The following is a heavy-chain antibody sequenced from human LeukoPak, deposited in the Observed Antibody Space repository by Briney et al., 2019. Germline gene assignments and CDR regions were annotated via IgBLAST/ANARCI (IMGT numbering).Heavy chain of an antibody. CDR3: ARDLLGRGSRLENFDY. V-gene: IGHV1-18*01. J-gene: IGHJ4*02. CDR1: GYTFTSYG. CDR2: ISAYNGNT. Sequence: GASVTVSCKASGYTFTSYGISWVRQAPGQGLEWMGWISAYNGNTNYAQKLQGRVTMTTDTSTSTAYMELRSLRSDDTAVYYCARDLLGRGSRLENFDYWGQGTLVTVSS. D-gene: IGHD6-19*01.